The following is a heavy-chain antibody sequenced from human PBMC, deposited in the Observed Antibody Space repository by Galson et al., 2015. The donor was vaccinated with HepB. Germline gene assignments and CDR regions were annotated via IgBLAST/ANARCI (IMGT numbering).Heavy chain of an antibody. CDR2: IYFSDSET. Sequence: QSGAEVKKPGESLKISCKGSGYSVTNSWIGWVRQMPGKGLEWMGVIYFSDSETRYSPSFQGQVTISADKSISTAYLQWSSLKASDTAMYYCAIIRQEYSGRYSDYWGQGTLVTVSS. D-gene: IGHD1-26*01. V-gene: IGHV5-51*03. CDR1: GYSVTNSW. J-gene: IGHJ4*02. CDR3: AIIRQEYSGRYSDY.